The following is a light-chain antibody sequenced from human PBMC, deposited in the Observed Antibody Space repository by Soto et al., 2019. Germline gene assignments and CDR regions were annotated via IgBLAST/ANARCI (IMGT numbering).Light chain of an antibody. Sequence: DIQMTQSPSTLSASVGDRVTITCRASQSISSWLAWYQQKPGKAPKLLIYKASTLESGVPSWFSGSGSGTEFTLTISSLQPDDFATYYCQQYNIYSETFGQGTKVEAK. CDR3: QQYNIYSET. V-gene: IGKV1-5*03. CDR1: QSISSW. CDR2: KAS. J-gene: IGKJ1*01.